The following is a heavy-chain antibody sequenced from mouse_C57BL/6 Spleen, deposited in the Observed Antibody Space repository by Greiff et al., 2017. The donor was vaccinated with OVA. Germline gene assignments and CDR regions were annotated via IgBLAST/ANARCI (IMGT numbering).Heavy chain of an antibody. CDR2: ISYDGSN. V-gene: IGHV3-6*01. CDR1: GYSITSGYY. J-gene: IGHJ1*03. CDR3: ARGVSPYWYFDV. Sequence: EVKLEESGPGLVKPSQSLSLTCSVPGYSITSGYYWNWIRQFPGNKLEWMGYISYDGSNNYNPSLKNRISITRDTSKNQFFLKLNSVTTEDTATYYCARGVSPYWYFDVWGTGTTVTVSS.